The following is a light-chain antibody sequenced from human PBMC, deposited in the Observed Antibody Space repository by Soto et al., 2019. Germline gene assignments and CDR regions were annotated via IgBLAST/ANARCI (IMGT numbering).Light chain of an antibody. J-gene: IGKJ5*01. CDR3: QQYNNWPPIT. CDR1: QSVSSSN. Sequence: DIVLTQSPGTLSLSPGERATLSCRASQSVSSSNLAWYQQKPGQAPRLLIYGASTRATGIPARFSGSGSGTEFTLTISSLQSEDFAVYYCQQYNNWPPITFGQGTRLEIK. V-gene: IGKV3-15*01. CDR2: GAS.